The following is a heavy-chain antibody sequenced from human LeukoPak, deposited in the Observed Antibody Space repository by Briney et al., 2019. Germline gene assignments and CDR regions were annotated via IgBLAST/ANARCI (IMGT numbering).Heavy chain of an antibody. CDR2: IHYSGST. CDR1: GGSFSSYY. J-gene: IGHJ4*02. D-gene: IGHD3-22*01. CDR3: ARVRDRSSYFYDLDY. Sequence: SETRSLTCTVSGGSFSSYYWSWIRQPPGKGLEWIGCIHYSGSTNYNPSLKSRVTISLDTSKNQFSLKLSSVTAADTAVYYCARVRDRSSYFYDLDYWGQGTLVTVSS. V-gene: IGHV4-59*01.